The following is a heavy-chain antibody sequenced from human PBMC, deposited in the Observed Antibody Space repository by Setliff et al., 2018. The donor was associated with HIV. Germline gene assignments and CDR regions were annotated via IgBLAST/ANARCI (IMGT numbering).Heavy chain of an antibody. Sequence: GASVKVSCKAAGYTFSSYSISWVRQTPGQGLEWMGWISANSKKYYSPKVHDRISLTIDISTTTAHLILRNVRADDTAVYSYAREVPSNTGSYYKEYWGQGTLVTVSS. CDR2: ISANSKK. CDR1: GYTFSSYS. CDR3: AREVPSNTGSYYKEY. D-gene: IGHD3-10*01. J-gene: IGHJ4*02. V-gene: IGHV1-18*01.